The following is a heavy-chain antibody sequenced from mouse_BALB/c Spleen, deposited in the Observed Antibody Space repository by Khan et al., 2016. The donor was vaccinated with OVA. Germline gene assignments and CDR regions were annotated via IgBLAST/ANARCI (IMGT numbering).Heavy chain of an antibody. V-gene: IGHV14-4*02. J-gene: IGHJ3*01. D-gene: IGHD1-1*01. CDR1: GFNIKDYY. CDR3: NAITTVVAKAY. Sequence: DVQLQESGAELVRSGASVKLSCTASGFNIKDYYMHWVKQRPEQGLEWIGWIDPENGDTEYAPKFQGKATMTADTSSNTAYLQLSSLTSEDTAVYYCNAITTVVAKAYWGQGTLVTVSA. CDR2: IDPENGDT.